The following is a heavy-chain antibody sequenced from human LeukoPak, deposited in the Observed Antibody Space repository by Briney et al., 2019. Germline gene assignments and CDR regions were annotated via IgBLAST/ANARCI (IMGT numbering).Heavy chain of an antibody. CDR2: ISGSGGST. V-gene: IGHV3-23*01. D-gene: IGHD3-10*01. Sequence: GGSLRLSCAASGFTFSSYAMSWVHQAPGKGLEWVSAISGSGGSTYYADSVKGRFTISRDNSKNTLYLQMNSLRAEDTAVYYCAKDRDGFGEFFDYWGQGTLVTVSS. J-gene: IGHJ4*02. CDR1: GFTFSSYA. CDR3: AKDRDGFGEFFDY.